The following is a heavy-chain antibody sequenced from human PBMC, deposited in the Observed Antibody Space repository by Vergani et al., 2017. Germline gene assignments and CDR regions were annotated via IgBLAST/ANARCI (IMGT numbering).Heavy chain of an antibody. CDR2: ISWNSGNT. CDR3: AKSGWSSGWIDY. CDR1: GFTFDDYA. V-gene: IGHV3-9*01. J-gene: IGHJ4*02. D-gene: IGHD6-19*01. Sequence: EVQLVESGGGVVRPGGSLRLSCAASGFTFDDYAMHWVRQAPGKGLEWVSGISWNSGNTGYADSWKGRFTISRDNAKNALYLQMNRLRAEDTALYYCAKSGWSSGWIDYWGQGTLVTVSS.